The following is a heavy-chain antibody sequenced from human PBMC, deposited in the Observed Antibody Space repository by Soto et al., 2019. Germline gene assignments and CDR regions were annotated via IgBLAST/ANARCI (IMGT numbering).Heavy chain of an antibody. J-gene: IGHJ6*03. V-gene: IGHV4-34*01. CDR3: ARGRGFGVHYYYYMDV. CDR2: INHSGST. D-gene: IGHD2-8*01. CDR1: GGSFSGYY. Sequence: SETLSLTCAVYGGSFSGYYWSWIRQPPGKGLEWIGEINHSGSTNYNPSLKSRVTISVDTSKNQFSLKLSSVTAADTAVYYCARGRGFGVHYYYYMDVWGKGTTVTVSS.